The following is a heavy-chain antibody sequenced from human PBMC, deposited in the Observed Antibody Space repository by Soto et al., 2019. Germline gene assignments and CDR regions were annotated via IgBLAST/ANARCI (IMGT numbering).Heavy chain of an antibody. V-gene: IGHV3-15*07. J-gene: IGHJ4*02. Sequence: EVQLVESGGGLVEPGGSLRLSCAASGFTFNGAWMNWVRQGPGKGLEWVGRVKSNVDGETIDYAAPVNGRFTISRDDSRNTVYLQMNSLSTEDTAMYYCAADLPDWGAYAFDYWGQGALVTVSS. CDR1: GFTFNGAW. CDR2: VKSNVDGETI. CDR3: AADLPDWGAYAFDY. D-gene: IGHD3-16*01.